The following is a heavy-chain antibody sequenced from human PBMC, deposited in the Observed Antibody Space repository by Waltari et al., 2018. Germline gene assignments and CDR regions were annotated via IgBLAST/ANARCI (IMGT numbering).Heavy chain of an antibody. CDR2: ISAYNGNT. CDR1: GYTFTSYG. CDR3: ARDRGGYCSSTSCYKDDAFDI. J-gene: IGHJ3*02. V-gene: IGHV1-18*01. D-gene: IGHD2-2*02. Sequence: QVQLVQSGAEVKKPGASVKVSCKASGYTFTSYGISWVRQAPGHGLEWMGWISAYNGNTNYAQKLQGRVTMTTDTSTSTAYMELRSLRSDDTAVYYCARDRGGYCSSTSCYKDDAFDIWGQGTMVTVSS.